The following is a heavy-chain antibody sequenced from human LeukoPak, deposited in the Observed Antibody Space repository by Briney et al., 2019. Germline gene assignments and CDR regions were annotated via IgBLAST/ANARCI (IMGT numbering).Heavy chain of an antibody. CDR1: GFTFSSYG. Sequence: GGSLRLSCAASGFTFSSYGMHGVRQAPGKGLEWVAVISYDGTDKYYADSVKGRFTISRDNSKNTLYLQMNSLRAEDTAVYYCAKGYYYDSSGLRYYFDYWGQGTLVTVSS. J-gene: IGHJ4*02. D-gene: IGHD3-22*01. CDR2: ISYDGTDK. V-gene: IGHV3-30*18. CDR3: AKGYYYDSSGLRYYFDY.